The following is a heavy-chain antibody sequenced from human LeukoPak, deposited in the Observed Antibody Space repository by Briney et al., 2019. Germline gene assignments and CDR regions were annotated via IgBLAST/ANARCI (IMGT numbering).Heavy chain of an antibody. Sequence: QSGGSLRLSCAASGFTFSSYAMSWVRQAPGKGLEWVSAISGSGGSTYYADSVKGRFTISRDNAKNSLYLQMNSLRAEDTAVYYCARGSGHPFDYWGQGTLVTVSS. D-gene: IGHD2-15*01. J-gene: IGHJ4*02. CDR1: GFTFSSYA. CDR2: ISGSGGST. CDR3: ARGSGHPFDY. V-gene: IGHV3-23*01.